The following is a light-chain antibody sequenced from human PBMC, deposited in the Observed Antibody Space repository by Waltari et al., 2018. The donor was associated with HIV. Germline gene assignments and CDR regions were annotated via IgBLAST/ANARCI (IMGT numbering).Light chain of an antibody. CDR1: SSDVGGYNY. Sequence: QSALTQPASVSGSPGQSITISCTGTSSDVGGYNYVSWSQQHPGKAPQLMIFEVSTRPSGVSNRFSGSKSVNTASLTISGLQAEDEADYYCSSYTTRSTPDPNWVFGGGTKLTVL. CDR3: SSYTTRSTPDPNWV. CDR2: EVS. V-gene: IGLV2-14*01. J-gene: IGLJ3*02.